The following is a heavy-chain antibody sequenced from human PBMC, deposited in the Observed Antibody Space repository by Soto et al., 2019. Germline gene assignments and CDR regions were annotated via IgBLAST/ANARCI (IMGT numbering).Heavy chain of an antibody. J-gene: IGHJ4*02. V-gene: IGHV1-18*01. Sequence: QVHLVQSGAEVKKPGASVKVSCKGSGYGFTTYGITWVRQAPGQGLEWMAWISAHNGNTNYAQKLQGRVTVTRDTSTSTAYMELRSLRSDDTAVSYCARGRDGDYWGQGAVVTVSS. CDR2: ISAHNGNT. CDR1: GYGFTTYG. D-gene: IGHD6-6*01. CDR3: ARGRDGDY.